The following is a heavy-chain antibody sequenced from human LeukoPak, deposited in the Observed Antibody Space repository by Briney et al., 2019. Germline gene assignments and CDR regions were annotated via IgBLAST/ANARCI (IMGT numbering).Heavy chain of an antibody. CDR3: ARDVARSGDLFGWFDP. Sequence: SETLSLTCTVSGGSISSYYWSWIRQPAGKGLEWIGRIYTSGSTNYNPSLKSRVTMSVDTSKNQFSLKLSSVTAADTAVYYCARDVARSGDLFGWFDPWGQGTLVIVSS. D-gene: IGHD3-10*01. CDR2: IYTSGST. J-gene: IGHJ5*02. V-gene: IGHV4-4*07. CDR1: GGSISSYY.